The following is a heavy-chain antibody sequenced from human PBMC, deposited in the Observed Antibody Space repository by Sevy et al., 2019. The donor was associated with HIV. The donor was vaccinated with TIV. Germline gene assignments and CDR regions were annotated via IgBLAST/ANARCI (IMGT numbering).Heavy chain of an antibody. CDR2: IWYDGGNK. CDR1: GFTFSSYG. J-gene: IGHJ4*02. CDR3: ATGANYFGSGSHPILDY. V-gene: IGHV3-33*01. Sequence: GGSLRLSCAASGFTFSSYGMHWVRQAPGKGLEWVALIWYDGGNKYYADSVKGRFTISRDNSKNTMYLQMNSLRAEDTAVYYCATGANYFGSGSHPILDYWGQGTLVTLSS. D-gene: IGHD3-10*01.